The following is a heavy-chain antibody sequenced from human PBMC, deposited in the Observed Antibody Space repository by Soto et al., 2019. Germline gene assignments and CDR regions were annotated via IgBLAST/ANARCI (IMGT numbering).Heavy chain of an antibody. CDR2: IYYSGST. CDR1: GGSISSSSYY. Sequence: SETLSLTCTVSGGSISSSSYYWGWIRQPPGKGLEWIGSIYYSGSTYYNPSLKSRVTISVDTSKNQFSLKLSSVTAADTAVYYCARHGPLGYCSSTSCTFVGWFDPWGQGTLVTVSS. CDR3: ARHGPLGYCSSTSCTFVGWFDP. J-gene: IGHJ5*02. D-gene: IGHD2-2*01. V-gene: IGHV4-39*01.